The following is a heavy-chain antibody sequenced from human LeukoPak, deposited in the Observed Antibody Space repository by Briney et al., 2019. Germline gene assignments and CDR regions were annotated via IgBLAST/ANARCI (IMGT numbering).Heavy chain of an antibody. CDR3: ARGSGGFDY. V-gene: IGHV3-74*01. CDR2: INNPGTGT. J-gene: IGHJ4*02. D-gene: IGHD3-3*01. Sequence: GGSLRLSCEASGFTFSSYWMHWVRQVPGKGLVWVAHINNPGTGTAYADAVKGRFTISRDNAKNTLYLQMNSLRADDTAIYYCARGSGGFDYWGQGTLITVSS. CDR1: GFTFSSYW.